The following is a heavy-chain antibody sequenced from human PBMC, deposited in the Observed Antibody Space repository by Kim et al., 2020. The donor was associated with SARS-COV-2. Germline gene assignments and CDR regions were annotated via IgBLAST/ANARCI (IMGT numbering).Heavy chain of an antibody. CDR1: GFTFSNAW. CDR2: IKSKTDGGTT. V-gene: IGHV3-15*01. J-gene: IGHJ6*02. CDR3: TTGSVYVGYYYYGMDV. Sequence: GGSLRLSCAASGFTFSNAWMSWVRQAPGKGLEWVDRIKSKTDGGTTDYAAPVKGRFTISRDDSKNTLYLQMNSLKTEDTAVYYCTTGSVYVGYYYYGMDVWGQGTTVTVSS. D-gene: IGHD2-8*01.